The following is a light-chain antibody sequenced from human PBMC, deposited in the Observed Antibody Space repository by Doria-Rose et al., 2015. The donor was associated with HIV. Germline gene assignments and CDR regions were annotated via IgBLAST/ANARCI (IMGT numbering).Light chain of an antibody. J-gene: IGKJ2*01. CDR2: AAS. Sequence: AAGGDRVTITCRATQSLSNWLAWYQQKPGKAPKLLIYAASTLRSGVPSRFSGSRSGTEYSLIISSLQPDDFATYYCHQYNTYPYTFGQGTRLEI. CDR3: HQYNTYPYT. CDR1: QSLSNW. V-gene: IGKV1-5*01.